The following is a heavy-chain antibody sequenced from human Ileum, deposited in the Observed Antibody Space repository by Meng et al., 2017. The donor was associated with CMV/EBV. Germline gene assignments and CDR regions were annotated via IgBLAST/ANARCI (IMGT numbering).Heavy chain of an antibody. CDR1: GFTFSSYA. CDR2: ISGSGGST. V-gene: IGHV3-23*01. Sequence: GESLKISCAASGFTFSSYAMSWVRQAPGKGLEWVSGISGSGGSTYYADSVKGRFTISRDNSKNTLSLQMNSLRAEDTAIYYCASRSCTNGVCPFAYWGQGTLVTVSS. J-gene: IGHJ4*02. D-gene: IGHD2-8*01. CDR3: ASRSCTNGVCPFAY.